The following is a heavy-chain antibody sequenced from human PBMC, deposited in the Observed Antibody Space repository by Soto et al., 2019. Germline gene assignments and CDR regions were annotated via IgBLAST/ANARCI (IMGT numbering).Heavy chain of an antibody. CDR3: CYYDSSGNRPLHYYGMDV. Sequence: GGSLRLSCAASGFRFTDYAIHCVRQAPGKGREWVAVIWYDESRKFYADSVKGRFTISRDNSKNTVFLEMNGLRAEDTAVYYCCYYDSSGNRPLHYYGMDVWGQGTTVTVSS. D-gene: IGHD3-22*01. CDR1: GFRFTDYA. J-gene: IGHJ6*02. CDR2: IWYDESRK. V-gene: IGHV3-33*01.